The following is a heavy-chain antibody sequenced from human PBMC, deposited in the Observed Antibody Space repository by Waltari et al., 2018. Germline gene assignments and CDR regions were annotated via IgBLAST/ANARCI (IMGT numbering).Heavy chain of an antibody. V-gene: IGHV5-51*01. D-gene: IGHD3-10*01. CDR3: ARPSYGSGSYYAWGGGDY. J-gene: IGHJ4*02. CDR1: GYSFTSYW. CDR2: IYPGDSVT. Sequence: EVQLVQSGAEVKKPGESLKISCKGSGYSFTSYWIGWVRQMPGKGLEWMGSIYPGDSVTRYSPSFQGQVTISADKSISTAYLQWSSLKASDTAMYYCARPSYGSGSYYAWGGGDYWGQGTLVTVSS.